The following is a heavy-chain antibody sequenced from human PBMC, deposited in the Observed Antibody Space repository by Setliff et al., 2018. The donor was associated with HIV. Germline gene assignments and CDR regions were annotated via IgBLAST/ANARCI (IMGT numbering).Heavy chain of an antibody. CDR1: EFSVSGHY. J-gene: IGHJ6*02. Sequence: GGSLRLSCAASEFSVSGHYMSWVRQAPGKGLEWVSVIYAGGTTYYADSVKGRFTISRDTSKNTLYLQMDSLRVEDTTVYYCTRKLAPGHGMDVWGQGTTVTVSS. D-gene: IGHD3-3*02. CDR2: IYAGGTT. CDR3: TRKLAPGHGMDV. V-gene: IGHV3-53*01.